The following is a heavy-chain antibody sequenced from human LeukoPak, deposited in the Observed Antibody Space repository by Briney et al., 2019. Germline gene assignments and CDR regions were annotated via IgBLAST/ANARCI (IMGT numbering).Heavy chain of an antibody. CDR1: GGSISSYY. D-gene: IGHD3-16*01. V-gene: IGHV4-59*01. CDR2: IYYSGST. J-gene: IGHJ4*02. CDR3: ARYGLIRGFEY. Sequence: TSETLSLTCSVSGGSISSYYWSWIRQPPGKELEWIGYIYYSGSTNYSPSLKSRVTISVDTSKNQFSLKLSSVTAADTAVYYCARYGLIRGFEYWGQGTLVTVSS.